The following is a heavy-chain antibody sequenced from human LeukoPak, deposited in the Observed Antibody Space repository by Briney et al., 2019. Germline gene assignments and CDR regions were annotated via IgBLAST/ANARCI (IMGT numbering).Heavy chain of an antibody. Sequence: SETLSLTCTVSGGSISSYYWSWIRQPPGKGLEWIGYIYYSGSTNYNPSLKSRVTISVDTSKNQFSLRLSSVTAADTAIYYCARDSYNWNVDAFDPWGQGTLVTVSS. CDR3: ARDSYNWNVDAFDP. CDR1: GGSISSYY. D-gene: IGHD1-20*01. V-gene: IGHV4-59*01. J-gene: IGHJ5*02. CDR2: IYYSGST.